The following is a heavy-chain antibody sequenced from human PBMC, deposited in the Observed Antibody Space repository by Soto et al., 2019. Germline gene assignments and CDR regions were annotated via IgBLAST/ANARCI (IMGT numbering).Heavy chain of an antibody. V-gene: IGHV3-30*03. Sequence: QVQLVESGGGVVQPGRSLRLSCAASGFTFSSYGMHWVRQAPGKGLEWVAVISYDGSNKYYADSVKGRFTISRDNSKNTLYLQMNSLRAEDTAVYYCAGHYIRRITVFDPWGQGTLVTVSS. CDR2: ISYDGSNK. J-gene: IGHJ5*02. D-gene: IGHD1-20*01. CDR1: GFTFSSYG. CDR3: AGHYIRRITVFDP.